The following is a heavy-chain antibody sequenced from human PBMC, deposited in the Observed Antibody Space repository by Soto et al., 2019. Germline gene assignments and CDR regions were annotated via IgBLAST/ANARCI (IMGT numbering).Heavy chain of an antibody. D-gene: IGHD3-9*01. CDR3: ARDLDWAFDY. J-gene: IGHJ4*02. V-gene: IGHV3-48*01. Sequence: HPGGSLRLSCAASGFTSTTYSMNWVRQAPGKGLEWLSYINSGGSAIDYADSVKGRFTISRDDAKNSLYLQMSSLRAEDTAVYYCARDLDWAFDYWGQGTLVTVS. CDR2: INSGGSAI. CDR1: GFTSTTYS.